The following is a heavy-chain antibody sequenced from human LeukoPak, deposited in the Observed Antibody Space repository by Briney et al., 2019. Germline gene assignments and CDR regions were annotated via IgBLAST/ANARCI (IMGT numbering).Heavy chain of an antibody. CDR3: ARAHDNPDTAMGHFDY. D-gene: IGHD5-18*01. J-gene: IGHJ4*02. Sequence: GGSLRLSCAASGFTFSSYWMSWVRQAPGKGLEWVANIKQDGSEKYYVDSVKGRFTISRDNSKNTLYLQMNSLRAEDTAVYYCARAHDNPDTAMGHFDYWGQGTLVTVSS. CDR1: GFTFSSYW. V-gene: IGHV3-7*01. CDR2: IKQDGSEK.